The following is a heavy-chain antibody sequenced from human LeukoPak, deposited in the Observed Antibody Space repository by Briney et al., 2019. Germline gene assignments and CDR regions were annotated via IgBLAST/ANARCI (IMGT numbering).Heavy chain of an antibody. V-gene: IGHV4-4*02. CDR2: ISLTGET. D-gene: IGHD2-8*01. J-gene: IGHJ4*02. CDR3: ARDRACSNGVCSYFDY. Sequence: SETLSLTCGVSGGPISSTNWWSWVRQPPGQGLEWIGEISLTGETNYNPSLNGRVTMSLDESRNQFSLKLTSVTAADTAVYYCARDRACSNGVCSYFDYWGQGTVVTVSS. CDR1: GGPISSTNW.